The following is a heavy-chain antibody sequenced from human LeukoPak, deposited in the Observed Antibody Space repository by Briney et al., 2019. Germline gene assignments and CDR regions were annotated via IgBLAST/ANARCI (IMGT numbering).Heavy chain of an antibody. D-gene: IGHD5/OR15-5a*01. CDR3: ARGSTTRSGYGMDV. CDR1: GGTFSSYA. Sequence: ASVKVSCKASGGTFSSYAISWVRQAPGQGLEWMGRIIPILGIANYAQKFQSRVTITADKSTSTAYMELSSLRSEDTAVYYCARGSTTRSGYGMDVWGQGTTVTVSS. J-gene: IGHJ6*02. CDR2: IIPILGIA. V-gene: IGHV1-69*04.